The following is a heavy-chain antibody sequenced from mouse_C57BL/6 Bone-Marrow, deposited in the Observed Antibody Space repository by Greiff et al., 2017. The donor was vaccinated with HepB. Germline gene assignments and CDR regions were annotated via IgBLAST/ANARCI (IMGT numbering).Heavy chain of an antibody. V-gene: IGHV5-17*01. Sequence: DVMLVESGGGLVKPGGSLKLSCAASGFTFSDYGMHWVRQAPEKGLEWVAYISSGSSTIYYADTVKGRFTISRDNAKNTLLLQMTSLRSEDTAMYYCARIYYYGSSYGYYAMDYWGQGTSVTVSS. D-gene: IGHD1-1*01. CDR3: ARIYYYGSSYGYYAMDY. J-gene: IGHJ4*01. CDR1: GFTFSDYG. CDR2: ISSGSSTI.